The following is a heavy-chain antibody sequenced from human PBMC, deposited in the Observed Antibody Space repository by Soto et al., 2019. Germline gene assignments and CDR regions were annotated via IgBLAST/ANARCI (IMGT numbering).Heavy chain of an antibody. Sequence: ASVKVSCKASGYTFTSYDINWVRQATGQGLEWMGWMNPNSGNTGYAQKFQGRVTMTRNTSISTAYMELSSLGSEDTAVYYCARGPVAARPWYIDYWGQGTLVTVSS. CDR1: GYTFTSYD. CDR3: ARGPVAARPWYIDY. J-gene: IGHJ4*02. V-gene: IGHV1-8*02. D-gene: IGHD6-6*01. CDR2: MNPNSGNT.